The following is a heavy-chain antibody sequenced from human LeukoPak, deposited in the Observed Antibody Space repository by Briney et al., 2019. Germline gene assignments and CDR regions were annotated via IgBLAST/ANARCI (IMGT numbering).Heavy chain of an antibody. V-gene: IGHV3-30*18. CDR3: AKDVYYGMDV. CDR2: ISYDGSNK. J-gene: IGHJ6*02. Sequence: PGRSLRLSCAASGFTFSSYGMHWVRQPPGKGLEWVAVISYDGSNKYYADSVKGRFTITRDNSKNTLYLQMNSLRAEDTAVYYCAKDVYYGMDVWGQGTTVTVSS. CDR1: GFTFSSYG.